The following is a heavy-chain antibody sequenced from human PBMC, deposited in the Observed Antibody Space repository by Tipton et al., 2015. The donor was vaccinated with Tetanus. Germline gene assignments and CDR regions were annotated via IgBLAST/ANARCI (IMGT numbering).Heavy chain of an antibody. CDR2: VAYDGNNK. V-gene: IGHV3-30-3*01. CDR1: GLSFSGYG. D-gene: IGHD3-10*01. CDR3: ARDGFYYGSGSYYRAF. J-gene: IGHJ4*02. Sequence: RSLRLSCATSGLSFSGYGLHWLRQAPGKGLEWVALVAYDGNNKYYADSVKGRFTISRDNSKDTLYQQMNSLRPEDTAVYYCARDGFYYGSGSYYRAFWGQGTLVTVSP.